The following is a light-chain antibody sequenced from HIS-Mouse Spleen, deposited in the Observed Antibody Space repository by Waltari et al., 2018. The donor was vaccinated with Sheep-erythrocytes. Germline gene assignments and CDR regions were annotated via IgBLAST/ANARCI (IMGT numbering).Light chain of an antibody. J-gene: IGKJ4*01. CDR1: QSVLYSSNNKNY. CDR2: WTS. CDR3: QQYYSTLLT. Sequence: DIVMTQSPDSLAVSLGERATINCKSSQSVLYSSNNKNYLAWYQQQPGQPPKLLIYWTSTRESGVPDRFSGSGAGTDFTLTISSLQAEDVAVYYCQQYYSTLLTFGGGTK. V-gene: IGKV4-1*01.